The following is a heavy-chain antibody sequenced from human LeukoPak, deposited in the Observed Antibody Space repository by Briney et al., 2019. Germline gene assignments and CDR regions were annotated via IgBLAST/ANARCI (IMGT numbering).Heavy chain of an antibody. J-gene: IGHJ4*02. CDR3: ARDLLLDY. CDR2: ISSSGSTI. V-gene: IGHV3-48*03. CDR1: GFTFSSYE. Sequence: GGSLRLPCAASGFTFSSYEMNWVCQAPGKGLEWVSYISSSGSTIYYADSVKGRFTISRDNAKNSLYLQMNSLRAEDTAVYYCARDLLLDYWGQGTLVTVPS.